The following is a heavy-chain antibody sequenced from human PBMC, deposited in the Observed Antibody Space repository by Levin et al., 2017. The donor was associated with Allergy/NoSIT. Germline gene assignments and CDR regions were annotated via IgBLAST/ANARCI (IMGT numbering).Heavy chain of an antibody. D-gene: IGHD3-22*01. J-gene: IGHJ4*02. V-gene: IGHV3-15*01. CDR3: TASYERNGKDY. Sequence: PGGSLRLSCAASGFTFADAWLTWVRQAPGKGLEWVGLIKSKAHGGTIDYAAPVKGRFTISRDDSENTLYLQMSGLRTEDTAMYYCTASYERNGKDYWGQGTLVTVSS. CDR2: IKSKAHGGTI. CDR1: GFTFADAW.